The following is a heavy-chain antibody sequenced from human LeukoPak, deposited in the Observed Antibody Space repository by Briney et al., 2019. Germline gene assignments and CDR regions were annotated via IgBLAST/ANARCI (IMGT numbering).Heavy chain of an antibody. Sequence: GASVKVSCKASGGTFSSYAISWVRQAPGQGLEWMGGIIPIFGTANYAQKFQGRVTITADESTSTAYMELSSLRSDDTAVYYCARGSALRYFDWLLLGEFDYWGQGTLVTVSS. J-gene: IGHJ4*02. CDR3: ARGSALRYFDWLLLGEFDY. CDR1: GGTFSSYA. CDR2: IIPIFGTA. V-gene: IGHV1-69*13. D-gene: IGHD3-9*01.